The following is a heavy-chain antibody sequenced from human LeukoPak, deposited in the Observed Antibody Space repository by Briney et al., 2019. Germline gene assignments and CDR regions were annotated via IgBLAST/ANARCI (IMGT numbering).Heavy chain of an antibody. CDR1: GYTFTGYH. CDR3: ARGGHYDILTGYYGYSDY. D-gene: IGHD3-9*01. CDR2: ISAYNGNT. V-gene: IGHV1-18*01. J-gene: IGHJ4*02. Sequence: ASVKVSCKASGYTFTGYHIHWVRQAPGQGLEWMGWISAYNGNTNYAQKLQGRVTMTTDTSTSTAYMELRSLRSDDTAVYYCARGGHYDILTGYYGYSDYWGQGTLVTVSS.